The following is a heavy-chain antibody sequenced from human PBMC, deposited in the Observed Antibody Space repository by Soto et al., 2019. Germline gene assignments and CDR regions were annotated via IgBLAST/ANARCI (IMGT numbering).Heavy chain of an antibody. CDR2: ISAYNGNT. J-gene: IGHJ4*02. CDR1: GYTFTSYG. D-gene: IGHD1-26*01. Sequence: QVQLVQSGAEVKKPGASVKVSCKAPGYTFTSYGISWVRQAPGQGLEWMGWISAYNGNTNYAQKLQGRVTMTTDTSTSTAYMELRSLRSDDTAVYYCAREDVIVGATGVCDYWGQGTLVTVSS. CDR3: AREDVIVGATGVCDY. V-gene: IGHV1-18*01.